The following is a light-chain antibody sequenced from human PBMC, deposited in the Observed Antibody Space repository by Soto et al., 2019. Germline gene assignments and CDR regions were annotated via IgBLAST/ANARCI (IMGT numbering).Light chain of an antibody. J-gene: IGKJ1*01. CDR2: DAS. CDR3: QQYDKYST. V-gene: IGKV1-5*01. Sequence: IQMTQSPSTLSASVGDTVTITCRASQSISVSLAWYQQKPGKAPNLLIYDASTLQGGVPSCFSGSGSRTEFTITGTSLPPEDFATYCWQQYDKYSTFGHGTKVDIK. CDR1: QSISVS.